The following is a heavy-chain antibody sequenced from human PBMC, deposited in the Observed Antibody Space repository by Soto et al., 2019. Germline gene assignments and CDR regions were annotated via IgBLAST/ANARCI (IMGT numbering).Heavy chain of an antibody. CDR3: ARLRFLEWLSMEELDP. J-gene: IGHJ5*02. D-gene: IGHD3-3*01. V-gene: IGHV1-69*13. CDR1: GGTFSSYA. Sequence: SVKVSCKASGGTFSSYAISWVRQAPGQGLEWMGGIIPIFGTANYAQKFQGRVTITADESTSTAYMELSSLRSEDTAVYYCARLRFLEWLSMEELDPWGQGTLVTVSS. CDR2: IIPIFGTA.